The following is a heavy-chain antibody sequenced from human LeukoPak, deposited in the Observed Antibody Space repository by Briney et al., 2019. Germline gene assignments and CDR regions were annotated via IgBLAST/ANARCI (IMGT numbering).Heavy chain of an antibody. V-gene: IGHV5-51*01. CDR2: IYPGDSDT. J-gene: IGHJ4*02. CDR3: ARCGGNLDYYFDF. Sequence: RGECLKISCKGSGYSFTSYWIGWVRQMPGKGLEWMGIIYPGDSDTRYSPSFQGQVTISADKSISTAYLQWSSLKASDTAMSYCARCGGNLDYYFDFCGQGTLVTVSS. CDR1: GYSFTSYW. D-gene: IGHD2-21*02.